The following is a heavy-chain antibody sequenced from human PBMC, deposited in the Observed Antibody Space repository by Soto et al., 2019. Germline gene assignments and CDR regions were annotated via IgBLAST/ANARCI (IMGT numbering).Heavy chain of an antibody. CDR2: VYHTGRT. CDR1: GSSFKSGSYS. J-gene: IGHJ4*02. V-gene: IGHV4-61*01. Sequence: SETLSLTCTVSGSSFKSGSYSWSWIRQPPGKGLEWIGYVYHTGRTSYNPSLKSRVSISMDTSKNQFSLDLDSVTAADTAVYFCARDFAYFDSWGQGTLVTVSS. D-gene: IGHD3-3*01. CDR3: ARDFAYFDS.